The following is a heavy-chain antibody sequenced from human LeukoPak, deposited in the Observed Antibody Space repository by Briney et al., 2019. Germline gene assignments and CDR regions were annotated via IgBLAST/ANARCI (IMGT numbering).Heavy chain of an antibody. Sequence: VASVKVSCKASGGTFSSYAISWVRQAPGQGLEWMGGIIPIFGTANYAQKFQGRVTITTDESTSTAYMELSSLRSEDTAVYYCARGGAARVLSLMDVWGKGTTVTVSS. CDR1: GGTFSSYA. CDR3: ARGGAARVLSLMDV. V-gene: IGHV1-69*05. J-gene: IGHJ6*03. D-gene: IGHD6-6*01. CDR2: IIPIFGTA.